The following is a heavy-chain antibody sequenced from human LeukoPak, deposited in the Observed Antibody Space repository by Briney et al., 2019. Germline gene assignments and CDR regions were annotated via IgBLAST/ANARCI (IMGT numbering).Heavy chain of an antibody. V-gene: IGHV6-1*01. Sequence: SQTLSLTCAISGDSVSSNSAAWNWIRQSPSRGLEWLGRTYYRSKWYNDYAVSVKSRITINPDTSKNQFSLQLNSVTPEDTAVYYCARGGGLTGYSSGWYGYWGQGTLVTVSS. CDR1: GDSVSSNSAA. CDR3: ARGGGLTGYSSGWYGY. CDR2: TYYRSKWYN. J-gene: IGHJ4*02. D-gene: IGHD6-19*01.